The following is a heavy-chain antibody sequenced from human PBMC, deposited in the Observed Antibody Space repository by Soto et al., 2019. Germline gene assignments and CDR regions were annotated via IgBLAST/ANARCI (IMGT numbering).Heavy chain of an antibody. D-gene: IGHD1-20*01. Sequence: ASVXVSCKASGYTFISYYIHWVRQTPGQGLEWMGVINPSSGSTSYAQKFQGRVTVTRDTSTSTAYMELSSLRSEDTAVYYCARNRPRITGTTIDYWGQGTLVTVSS. CDR3: ARNRPRITGTTIDY. J-gene: IGHJ4*02. CDR2: INPSSGST. V-gene: IGHV1-46*01. CDR1: GYTFISYY.